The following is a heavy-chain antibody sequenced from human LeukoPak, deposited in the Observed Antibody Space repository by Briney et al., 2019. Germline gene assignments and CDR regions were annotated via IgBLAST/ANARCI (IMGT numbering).Heavy chain of an antibody. J-gene: IGHJ4*02. CDR2: ISSSSSTI. D-gene: IGHD2-15*01. CDR3: ALGVVVVAATTSDY. V-gene: IGHV3-48*01. Sequence: GGSLRLSCAASGFTFSSYSMNWVRQAPGKGLEWVSYISSSSSTIYYADSVKGRFTISRDNSKNTLYLQMNSLRAEDTAVYYCALGVVVVAATTSDYWGQGTLVTVSS. CDR1: GFTFSSYS.